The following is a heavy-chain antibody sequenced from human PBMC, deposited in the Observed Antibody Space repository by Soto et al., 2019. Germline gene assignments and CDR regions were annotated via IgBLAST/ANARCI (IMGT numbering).Heavy chain of an antibody. D-gene: IGHD3-10*01. V-gene: IGHV3-30*04. Sequence: LRLSCAASGFTFSRYSIHWVRQAPGKGLEWVAVISRDGSNKYYVDSVKGRFTISKDNSKNTLYLQMNSLRDEDTAVYYCARSRNSAVADSFDFWGQGTLVTVSS. CDR3: ARSRNSAVADSFDF. CDR2: ISRDGSNK. CDR1: GFTFSRYS. J-gene: IGHJ4*02.